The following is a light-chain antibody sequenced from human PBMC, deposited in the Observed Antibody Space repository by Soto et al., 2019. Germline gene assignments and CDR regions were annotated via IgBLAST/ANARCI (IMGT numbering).Light chain of an antibody. CDR2: LNSDGSH. CDR1: SGHGTYA. J-gene: IGLJ3*02. Sequence: QLVLTQSPSASASLGASVKLTCTLSSGHGTYAIAWHQQQPEKGPRYLMRLNSDGSHSKGDGIPDRFSGSSSGAERYLTISGLQSEDEADYYCQTWGTGIRVFGGGTQLTVL. CDR3: QTWGTGIRV. V-gene: IGLV4-69*01.